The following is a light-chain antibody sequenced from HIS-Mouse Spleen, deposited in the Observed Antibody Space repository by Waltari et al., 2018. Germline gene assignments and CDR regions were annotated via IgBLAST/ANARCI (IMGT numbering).Light chain of an antibody. V-gene: IGKV3-11*01. CDR1: QSVSSY. CDR3: QQRSTT. Sequence: DIVLTQSPATLSLSPGERATLSCRASQSVSSYVAWYQQKPGQAPRLLIYDASNRATGIPARFSGSGSGTDFTLTISSLEPEDFAVYYCQQRSTTFGQGTRLEIK. J-gene: IGKJ5*01. CDR2: DAS.